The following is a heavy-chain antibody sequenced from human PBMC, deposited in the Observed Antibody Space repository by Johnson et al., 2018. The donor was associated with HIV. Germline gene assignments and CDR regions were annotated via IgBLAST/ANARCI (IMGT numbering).Heavy chain of an antibody. V-gene: IGHV3-11*04. J-gene: IGHJ3*02. CDR2: IDSSGSGI. CDR3: AKDQLVGATYAAFDI. CDR1: GFTFSDYY. D-gene: IGHD1-26*01. Sequence: QVQLVESGGGVVQPGGSLRLSCAASGFTFSDYYINWIRQAPGKGLEWVSYIDSSGSGIYYADSVKGRFTISRDNSKNTLYLQMNSLRPEDTAVYYCAKDQLVGATYAAFDIWGQGTMVTVSS.